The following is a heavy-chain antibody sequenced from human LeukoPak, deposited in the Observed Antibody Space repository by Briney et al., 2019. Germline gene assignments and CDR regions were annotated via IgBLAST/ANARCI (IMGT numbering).Heavy chain of an antibody. V-gene: IGHV1-24*01. CDR2: FDPEDGET. CDR3: ATDPSVVPAAITDY. CDR1: GYTLTELS. Sequence: ASVKVSCKVSGYTLTELSMHWVRQAPGKGLEWMGGFDPEDGETIYAQKFQGRVTMTEDTSTDTAYMELSSLRSEDTAVYYCATDPSVVPAAITDYWGQGTLVTVPS. J-gene: IGHJ4*02. D-gene: IGHD2-2*01.